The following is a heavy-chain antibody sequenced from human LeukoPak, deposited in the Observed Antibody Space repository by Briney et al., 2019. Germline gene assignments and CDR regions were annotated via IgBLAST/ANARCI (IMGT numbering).Heavy chain of an antibody. D-gene: IGHD2-8*01. CDR3: ASKPKGYCTNGVCYSVFDY. CDR2: IYYSGST. Sequence: SETLSLTCTVSGGSFSSSSYYWGWIRQPPGKGLEWIGSIYYSGSTYHNPSLKSRITISVDTSKNQFSLKLSSVTAADTAVYYCASKPKGYCTNGVCYSVFDYWGQGTLVTVSS. CDR1: GGSFSSSSYY. V-gene: IGHV4-39*01. J-gene: IGHJ4*02.